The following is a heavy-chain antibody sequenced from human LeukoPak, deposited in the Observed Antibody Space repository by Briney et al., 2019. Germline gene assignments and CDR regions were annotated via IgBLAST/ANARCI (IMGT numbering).Heavy chain of an antibody. CDR1: GGSISTNNYY. D-gene: IGHD3-3*01. Sequence: PSETLSLTCTVSGGSISTNNYYWGWIRQPPGKGLEWIGSIFYRGNTYYNPSLKSRVTISIDTSKDQFSLQLTSVTAADTAIFYCARHGYDVLSGLFDYWGQGSLVTVSS. CDR3: ARHGYDVLSGLFDY. CDR2: IFYRGNT. V-gene: IGHV4-39*01. J-gene: IGHJ4*02.